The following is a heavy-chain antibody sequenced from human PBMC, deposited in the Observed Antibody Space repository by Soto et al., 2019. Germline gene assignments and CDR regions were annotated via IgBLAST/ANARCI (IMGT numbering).Heavy chain of an antibody. CDR1: GYTFTSYA. Sequence: ASVKVSCKASGYTFTSYAMHWVRQAPGQRLEWMGWINAGNGNTKYSRKFQGRVTITRDTSASTAYMELSSLRSEDTAVYYCARGPPVEYDFWSGYFVFVVYWGQGTLVTVSS. D-gene: IGHD3-3*01. V-gene: IGHV1-3*01. CDR2: INAGNGNT. CDR3: ARGPPVEYDFWSGYFVFVVY. J-gene: IGHJ4*02.